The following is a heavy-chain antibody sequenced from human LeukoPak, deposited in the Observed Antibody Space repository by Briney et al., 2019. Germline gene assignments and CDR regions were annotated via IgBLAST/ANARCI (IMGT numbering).Heavy chain of an antibody. J-gene: IGHJ2*01. CDR1: GYTFTGYY. V-gene: IGHV1-2*02. CDR2: INSNSGDT. D-gene: IGHD3-9*01. CDR3: AREPHYDLLTGYALGYLDL. Sequence: GASVKVSCKASGYTFTGYYMHWVRQAPGQGLEWMGWINSNSGDTNYAQKFQGRVTMTRDTSISTAYMELSRLRSDDTVVYYCAREPHYDLLTGYALGYLDLWSRGTLLTVSS.